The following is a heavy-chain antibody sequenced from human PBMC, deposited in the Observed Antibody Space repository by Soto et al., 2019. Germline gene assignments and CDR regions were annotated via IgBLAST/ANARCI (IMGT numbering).Heavy chain of an antibody. CDR3: ARVLVRGVITESYYYYYMDV. D-gene: IGHD3-10*01. CDR1: GFTFSSYW. Sequence: EVQLVESGGDLVQPGGSLRLSCAASGFTFSSYWMSWVRQAPGKGLEWVANIKQDGSEKYYVDSVKGRFTISRDNAKNSLYLQMNSLRAEDTAVYYCARVLVRGVITESYYYYYMDVWGKGTTVTVSS. V-gene: IGHV3-7*01. CDR2: IKQDGSEK. J-gene: IGHJ6*03.